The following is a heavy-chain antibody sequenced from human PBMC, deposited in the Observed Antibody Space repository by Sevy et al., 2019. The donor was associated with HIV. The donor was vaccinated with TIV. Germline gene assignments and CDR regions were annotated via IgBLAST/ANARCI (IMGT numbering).Heavy chain of an antibody. CDR3: ARDDCSRTSYHGSLLY. D-gene: IGHD2-2*01. Sequence: ASVKVSCKASGYTFTSYGISWVRQAPGQGPEWMGWISVYNVNTNYAQKLQGRVSMTTDTSTSTAYMELRSLRSDDTAVYYCARDDCSRTSYHGSLLYWGQGTLVTVSS. CDR1: GYTFTSYG. CDR2: ISVYNVNT. J-gene: IGHJ4*02. V-gene: IGHV1-18*01.